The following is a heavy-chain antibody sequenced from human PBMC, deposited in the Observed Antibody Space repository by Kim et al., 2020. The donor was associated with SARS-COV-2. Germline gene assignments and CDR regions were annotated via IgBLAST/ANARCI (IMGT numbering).Heavy chain of an antibody. Sequence: GGSLRLSCAASGFTFDDYAMHWVRQAPGKGLEWVSGISWNSGSIGYADSVKGRFTISRDNAKNSLYLQMNSLRAEDTALYYCAKDLYGDYPPVFDYWGQGTLVTVSS. V-gene: IGHV3-9*01. J-gene: IGHJ4*02. CDR1: GFTFDDYA. CDR3: AKDLYGDYPPVFDY. D-gene: IGHD4-17*01. CDR2: ISWNSGSI.